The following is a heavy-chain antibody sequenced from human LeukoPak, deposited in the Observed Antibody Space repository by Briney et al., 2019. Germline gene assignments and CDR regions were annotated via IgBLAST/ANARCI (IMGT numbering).Heavy chain of an antibody. J-gene: IGHJ4*02. CDR1: GGSFSGYY. D-gene: IGHD3-10*01. Sequence: PSETLSLTCAVYGGSFSGYYWSWIRQPPEKGLEWIGEINHSGSTNYNPSLKSRVTISVDTSKNQFSLKLTSVTAADTAVYFCARGPYGSGSYYWGQGTLVTVSS. V-gene: IGHV4-34*01. CDR2: INHSGST. CDR3: ARGPYGSGSYY.